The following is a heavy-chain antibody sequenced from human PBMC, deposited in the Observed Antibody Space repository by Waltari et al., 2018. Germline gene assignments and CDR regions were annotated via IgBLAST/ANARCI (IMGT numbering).Heavy chain of an antibody. D-gene: IGHD3-22*01. CDR1: GFPFSSYS. V-gene: IGHV3-21*02. Sequence: EVQLMESGGGLVKPGGSLRLSCAASGFPFSSYSMNWVRQAPGKGLEWVSSISSSSSYIYYADSVKGRFTISRDNAKNSLYLQMNSLRAEDTAIYYCAREAMNYYDSGGHFDYWGQGTLVTVSS. J-gene: IGHJ4*02. CDR2: ISSSSSYI. CDR3: AREAMNYYDSGGHFDY.